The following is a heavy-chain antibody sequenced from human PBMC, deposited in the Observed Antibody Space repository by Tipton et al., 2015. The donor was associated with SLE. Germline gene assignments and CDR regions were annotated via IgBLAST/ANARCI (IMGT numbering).Heavy chain of an antibody. CDR2: VNQEGNDK. Sequence: GSLSLSCAASGFIFSDSLLSWVRQAPGKGLEWVANVNQEGNDKFYMDAVRGRFTISRDNAKDSLYLQMNSLRAEDTAVYYCARDGRGGDLDVWGIGTTVIVSS. CDR1: GFIFSDSL. D-gene: IGHD2-21*02. V-gene: IGHV3-7*01. CDR3: ARDGRGGDLDV. J-gene: IGHJ6*04.